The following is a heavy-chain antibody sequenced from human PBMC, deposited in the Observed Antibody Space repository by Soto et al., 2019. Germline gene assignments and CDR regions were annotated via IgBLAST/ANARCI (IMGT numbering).Heavy chain of an antibody. J-gene: IGHJ6*02. CDR2: ISYDGSNK. V-gene: IGHV3-30*18. CDR1: GFTFSSYG. CDR3: AKDYQLLYTNLYGMDV. Sequence: GGSLRLSCAASGFTFSSYGMHWVRQAPGKGLEWVAVISYDGSNKYYADSVKGRFTISRDNSKNTLYLQMNSLRAEDTAVYYCAKDYQLLYTNLYGMDVWGQGTTVTVSS. D-gene: IGHD2-2*02.